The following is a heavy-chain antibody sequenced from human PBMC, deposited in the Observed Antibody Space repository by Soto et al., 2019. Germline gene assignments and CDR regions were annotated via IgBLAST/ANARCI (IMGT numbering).Heavy chain of an antibody. CDR1: GFTFSVYA. J-gene: IGHJ6*02. CDR3: APRTYSGVLDGHAEVDV. D-gene: IGHD1-26*01. Sequence: EVQVLESGGGLVQPGGSLRLSCAASGFTFSVYAMSWVRQAPGKGLEWVSAISASGGRTYYADSVKGRFTISRDNSKNTLFLQMSSLRAEDTAVYYCAPRTYSGVLDGHAEVDVWGQGTTVTVS. CDR2: ISASGGRT. V-gene: IGHV3-23*01.